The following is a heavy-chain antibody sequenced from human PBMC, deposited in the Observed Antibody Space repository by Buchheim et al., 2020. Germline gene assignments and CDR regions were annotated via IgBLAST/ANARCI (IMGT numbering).Heavy chain of an antibody. CDR2: MNPNSGNT. Sequence: QVQLVQSGAEVKKPGASVKVSCKASGYTFTSYDIHWVRQATGQGLVWMGWMNPNSGNTGYAQKFQGRVTMTRHTSISTAYMELSSLRSEDTAVYYCARREEQWLGDYYGMDVWGQGTT. V-gene: IGHV1-8*01. D-gene: IGHD6-19*01. CDR3: ARREEQWLGDYYGMDV. CDR1: GYTFTSYD. J-gene: IGHJ6*02.